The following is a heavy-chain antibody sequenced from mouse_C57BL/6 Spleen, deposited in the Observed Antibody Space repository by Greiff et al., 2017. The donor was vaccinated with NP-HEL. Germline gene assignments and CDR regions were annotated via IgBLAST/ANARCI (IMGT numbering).Heavy chain of an antibody. V-gene: IGHV1-53*01. Sequence: QVHVKQPGTELVKPGASVKLSCKASGYTFTSYWMHWVKQRPGQGLEWIGNINPSNGGTNYNEKFKSKATLTVDKSSSTAYMQLSSLTSEDSAVYYCAHYYDYERWYFDVWGTGTTVTVSS. CDR1: GYTFTSYW. CDR3: AHYYDYERWYFDV. D-gene: IGHD2-4*01. J-gene: IGHJ1*03. CDR2: INPSNGGT.